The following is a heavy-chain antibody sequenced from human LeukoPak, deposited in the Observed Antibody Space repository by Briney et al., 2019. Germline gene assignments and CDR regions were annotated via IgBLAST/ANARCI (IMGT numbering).Heavy chain of an antibody. V-gene: IGHV4-59*01. Sequence: SETLSLTCTVSGGSISSYYWSWIRQPPGKELEWLGYIYYSGSTNYNPSLKSRVTMSVDTSKNQFSLKLSSATAADTAVYYCARSGYSSGMARLDYWGQGTLVTVSS. D-gene: IGHD6-19*01. CDR1: GGSISSYY. J-gene: IGHJ4*02. CDR2: IYYSGST. CDR3: ARSGYSSGMARLDY.